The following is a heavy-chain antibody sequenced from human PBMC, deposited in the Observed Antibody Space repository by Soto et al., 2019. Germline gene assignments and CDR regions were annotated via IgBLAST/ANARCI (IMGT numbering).Heavy chain of an antibody. D-gene: IGHD1-20*01. V-gene: IGHV1-3*05. CDR1: GYTFTTYA. CDR3: ARGITLPTPLDY. CDR2: INAGNGNT. J-gene: IGHJ4*02. Sequence: QVQLVQSGAEEKKPGASVKVSCKASGYTFTTYAMHWVRQAPGQRLQWMGWINAGNGNTKYSQKFQGRVTITRDTSASTAYMELSSLRSEDTAVYYCARGITLPTPLDYWGQGTLVTVSS.